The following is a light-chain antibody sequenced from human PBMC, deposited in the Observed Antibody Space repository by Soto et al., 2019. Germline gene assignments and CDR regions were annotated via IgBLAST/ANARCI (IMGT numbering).Light chain of an antibody. J-gene: IGKJ4*01. CDR3: QQTRSSPST. CDR2: EAS. V-gene: IGKV1-5*01. CDR1: QNIRNW. Sequence: DIHMTQSPSTLSASVGHIFTITCRASQNIRNWLAWYQQKPGKAPNPLIYEASILQRGVPSRFSGSIYGTDFTLTISSMKDEDFATYYCQQTRSSPSTFGGGTKVDI.